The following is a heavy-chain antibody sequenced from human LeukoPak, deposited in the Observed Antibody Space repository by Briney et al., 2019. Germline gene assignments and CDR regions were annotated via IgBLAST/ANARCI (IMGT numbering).Heavy chain of an antibody. CDR1: GYTFTSYY. V-gene: IGHV1-46*01. D-gene: IGHD1-1*01. J-gene: IGHJ4*02. CDR2: INPSGGST. CDR3: ARDDAGTLPADY. Sequence: ASVKVSCKASGYTFTSYYMHWVRQAPGQGLEWMGIINPSGGSTSYAQKFQGRVTMTRDTSTSTVYMELSSLRSEDAAVYYCARDDAGTLPADYWGQGTLVTVSS.